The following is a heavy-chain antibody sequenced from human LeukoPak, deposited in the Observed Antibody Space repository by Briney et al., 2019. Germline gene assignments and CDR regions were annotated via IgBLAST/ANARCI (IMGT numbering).Heavy chain of an antibody. J-gene: IGHJ4*02. V-gene: IGHV3-21*01. CDR1: GFTFSSYS. D-gene: IGHD4-17*01. CDR2: ISSSSSYI. Sequence: GGSLRLSCAASGFTFSSYSMNWVRQAPGKGLEWVSSISSSSSYIYYADSAKGRFTISRDNAKNSLYLQMNGLRAEDTAVYYCARDPSMTTVTRYFDYWGQGTLVTVSP. CDR3: ARDPSMTTVTRYFDY.